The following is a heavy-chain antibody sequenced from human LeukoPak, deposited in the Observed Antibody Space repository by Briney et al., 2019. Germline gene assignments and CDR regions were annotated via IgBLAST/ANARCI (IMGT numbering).Heavy chain of an antibody. CDR3: ATLASKTWQPKNNSIDI. J-gene: IGHJ3*02. CDR2: ISTSSRTI. CDR1: GFTFSSYA. D-gene: IGHD5-24*01. Sequence: GGSLRLSCAASGFTFSSYALSWVRQAPGKGPEWVSYISTSSRTIYYADSVKGRFTISRDNAKNSLSLQMNSLRAEDTAVYYCATLASKTWQPKNNSIDIWGQGTMVTVSS. V-gene: IGHV3-48*04.